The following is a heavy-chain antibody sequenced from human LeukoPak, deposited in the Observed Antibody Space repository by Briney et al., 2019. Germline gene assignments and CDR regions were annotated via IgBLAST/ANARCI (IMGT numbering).Heavy chain of an antibody. D-gene: IGHD3-22*01. CDR1: GYSISSGYY. J-gene: IGHJ4*02. CDR3: ARAQSYYHSSGYYYASFFDH. CDR2: IYHSGST. Sequence: PSETPSLTCAVSGYSISSGYYWGWIRQPPGKGLEWIGSIYHSGSTYYNPSLKSRFTISLDTSKNQFSLKLSSVTAADTAVYYCARAQSYYHSSGYYYASFFDHWGQGTLVTVSS. V-gene: IGHV4-38-2*01.